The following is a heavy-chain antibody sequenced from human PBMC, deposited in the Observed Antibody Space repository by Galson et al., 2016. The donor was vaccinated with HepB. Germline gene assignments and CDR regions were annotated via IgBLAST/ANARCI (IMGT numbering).Heavy chain of an antibody. CDR2: IYHSGDT. CDR3: ARMRAAIGYYFDY. V-gene: IGHV4-30-2*01. Sequence: TLSLTCSVSGDSMSSGGYSWSWIRQPPGKGLEWIGYIYHSGDTHYNPSLKSRVTISVDSSKKQFFLRLNSVTAADTAVYYCARMRAAIGYYFDYWGQGSLVTVSS. J-gene: IGHJ4*02. D-gene: IGHD6-13*01. CDR1: GDSMSSGGYS.